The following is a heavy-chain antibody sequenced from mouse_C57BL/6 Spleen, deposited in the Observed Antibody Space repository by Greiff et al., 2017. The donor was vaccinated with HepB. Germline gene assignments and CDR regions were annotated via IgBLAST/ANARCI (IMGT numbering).Heavy chain of an antibody. D-gene: IGHD4-1*01. CDR1: GYTFTSYG. CDR2: IYPRSGNT. CDR3: ARGWDSYYFDY. Sequence: VQLQQSGAELARPGASVKLSCKASGYTFTSYGISWVKQRTGQGLEWIVEIYPRSGNTYYNEKFKGKATLTADKSSSTAYMELRSLTSADSAVYFCARGWDSYYFDYWGKGTTLTVSS. J-gene: IGHJ2*01. V-gene: IGHV1-81*01.